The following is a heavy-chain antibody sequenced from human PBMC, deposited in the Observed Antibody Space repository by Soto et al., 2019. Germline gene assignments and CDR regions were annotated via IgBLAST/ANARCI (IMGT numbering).Heavy chain of an antibody. D-gene: IGHD2-2*02. J-gene: IGHJ6*02. V-gene: IGHV1-2*02. Sequence: QVQLVQSGAEVKKPGASVKVSCKASGYTFTGYYMHWVRQAPGQGLEWMGWINPNSGGTNYAQKFQGRVTMTRDTSISKAYMELSRLRSDDTAVYYCARDLREIRDIVVVPAAIRYYYYGMDVWGQGTTVTVSS. CDR3: ARDLREIRDIVVVPAAIRYYYYGMDV. CDR2: INPNSGGT. CDR1: GYTFTGYY.